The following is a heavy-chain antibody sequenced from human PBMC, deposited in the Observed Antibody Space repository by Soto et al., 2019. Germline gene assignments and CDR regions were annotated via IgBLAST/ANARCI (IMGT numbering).Heavy chain of an antibody. V-gene: IGHV1-18*01. CDR3: AREAGDPEVAHGLDV. CDR2: ISAYNGNT. CDR1: GYTFTSYG. Sequence: QVQLVQSGAEVKKPGASVKVSCKASGYTFTSYGISWVRQAPGQGLEWMGWISAYNGNTNYAQKLQGRVPMTTDTSTSTAYRELRSLRSDDTAVYYCAREAGDPEVAHGLDVWGQGTTVTVSS. D-gene: IGHD5-12*01. J-gene: IGHJ6*02.